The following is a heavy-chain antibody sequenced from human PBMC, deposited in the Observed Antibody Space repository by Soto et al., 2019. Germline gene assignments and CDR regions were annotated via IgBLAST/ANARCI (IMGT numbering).Heavy chain of an antibody. CDR2: IYWDDDK. CDR3: AHSLGEDWFDT. CDR1: GFSLTTSGVG. Sequence: QITLKESGPTLVKSTQTLTLTCTFSGFSLTTSGVGVGWIRQPPGKALEWLALIYWDDDKRYSPSLKSRLTINKDTSKNQVVLMMTNMDPLDTATYYCAHSLGEDWFDTWGQVTLVTVSS. D-gene: IGHD3-16*01. V-gene: IGHV2-5*02. J-gene: IGHJ5*02.